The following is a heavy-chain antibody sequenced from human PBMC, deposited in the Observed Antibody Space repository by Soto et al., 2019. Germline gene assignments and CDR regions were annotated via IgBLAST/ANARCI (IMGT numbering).Heavy chain of an antibody. CDR3: ARVRYYDSSGYYWDFDY. D-gene: IGHD3-22*01. V-gene: IGHV4-30-4*01. CDR1: GGCISSGDYY. Sequence: SETLSLTCTVSGGCISSGDYYWSWIRQPPGKGLEWIGYINNSGSTYYNPSLKRRVPISSNPSKTHFSLKLSSVTAPYTAVYYCARVRYYDSSGYYWDFDYCGQGTLVTVSS. J-gene: IGHJ4*02. CDR2: INNSGST.